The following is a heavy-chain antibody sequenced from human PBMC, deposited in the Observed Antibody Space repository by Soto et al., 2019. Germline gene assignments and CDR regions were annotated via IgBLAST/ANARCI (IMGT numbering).Heavy chain of an antibody. Sequence: SETLSLTCTVSGGSISSSSYYWGWTRQPPGKGLEWIGSIYYSGSTYYNPSLKSRVTISVDTSKNQFSLKLSSVTAADTAVYYCARGRYCSRTSCYVDIMDVWGQGTTVTVAS. CDR3: ARGRYCSRTSCYVDIMDV. CDR2: IYYSGST. CDR1: GGSISSSSYY. V-gene: IGHV4-39*01. D-gene: IGHD2-2*01. J-gene: IGHJ6*02.